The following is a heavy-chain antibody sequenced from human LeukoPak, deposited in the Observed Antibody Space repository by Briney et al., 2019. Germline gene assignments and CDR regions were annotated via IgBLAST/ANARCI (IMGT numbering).Heavy chain of an antibody. J-gene: IGHJ6*04. CDR1: GGSFSGYY. D-gene: IGHD3/OR15-3a*01. CDR2: INHSEST. CDR3: VGVPPRDWLSGLDYYSGMDV. V-gene: IGHV4-34*01. Sequence: SETLSLTCAVYGGSFSGYYWSWIRQPPGKGLEWIGEINHSESTNYHPSLKSRFTISVGTSNNQFSLKLSAVTAAHTAVYYCVGVPPRDWLSGLDYYSGMDVWGERTTVTVSS.